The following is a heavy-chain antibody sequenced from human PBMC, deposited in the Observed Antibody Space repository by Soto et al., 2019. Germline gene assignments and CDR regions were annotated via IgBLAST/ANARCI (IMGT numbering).Heavy chain of an antibody. J-gene: IGHJ4*02. CDR1: GGSISGYY. CDR3: ARVSASWSKQLDF. CDR2: IYYSGST. Sequence: PSETLSLTCTVSGGSISGYYWSWMRQSPGKGLEWIGYIYYSGSTDYNPSLKSRITISLDTSKNQFSLKLISVTAADTAVYYCARVSASWSKQLDFWGQGTLVTVSS. V-gene: IGHV4-59*01. D-gene: IGHD6-13*01.